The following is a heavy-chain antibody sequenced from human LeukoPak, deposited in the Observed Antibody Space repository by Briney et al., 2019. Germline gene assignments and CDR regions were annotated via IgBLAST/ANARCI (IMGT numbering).Heavy chain of an antibody. CDR2: ISDSGST. Sequence: SETLSLTCPVSGASISNYYWSWVRQPPGKGLEWIGYISDSGSTNYNPSRRSRVTISVDKSKNQFSLKLSSVTAADTAVYYCASIDYYGSGTVDVWGQGTTVTASS. CDR3: ASIDYYGSGTVDV. D-gene: IGHD3-10*01. CDR1: GASISNYY. V-gene: IGHV4-59*01. J-gene: IGHJ6*01.